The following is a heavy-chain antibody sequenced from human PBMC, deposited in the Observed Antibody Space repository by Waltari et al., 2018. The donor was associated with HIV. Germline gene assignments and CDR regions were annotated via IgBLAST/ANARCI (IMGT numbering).Heavy chain of an antibody. V-gene: IGHV4-38-2*01. CDR1: GYSIRSGFY. CDR2: SNNGCDS. J-gene: IGHJ4*02. D-gene: IGHD5-12*01. CDR3: ARARGHSYGSDEGFDD. Sequence: QLLLQESGPGLVKPSETLSLICAVSGYSIRSGFYWGWIRQPPGKGLEWIGSSNNGCDSYYNPSRQSRVTISVDTSKNQVALKVRSVTAADTAAYYCARARGHSYGSDEGFDDWGQGTLVTVSS.